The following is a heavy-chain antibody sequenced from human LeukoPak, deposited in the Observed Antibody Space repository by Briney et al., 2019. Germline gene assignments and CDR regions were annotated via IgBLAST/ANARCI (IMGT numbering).Heavy chain of an antibody. J-gene: IGHJ4*02. Sequence: GGSLRLSCAASGFTFDDYTMHWVRQAPGKGLEWVSLISWDGVSTYYADSVKGRFTISRDNSKNSLYLQLSSLRTEDTAFYYCAKDGGSGATRPIDFWGQGTLVTVPS. CDR1: GFTFDDYT. D-gene: IGHD1-26*01. CDR2: ISWDGVST. CDR3: AKDGGSGATRPIDF. V-gene: IGHV3-43*01.